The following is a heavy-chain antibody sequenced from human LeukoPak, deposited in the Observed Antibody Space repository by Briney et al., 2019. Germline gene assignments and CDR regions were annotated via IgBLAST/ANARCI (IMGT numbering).Heavy chain of an antibody. V-gene: IGHV4-59*12. CDR2: IYYSGST. D-gene: IGHD2-2*02. CDR1: GGSISSYY. Sequence: KSSEILSLTCTVSGGSISSYYWSWIRQPPGKGLEWIGYIYYSGSTNYNPPLKSRVTISVDTSKNQFSLKLSSVAAADTAVYYCARIPWYQLLYVDYYYYGMDVWGQGTTVTVSS. CDR3: ARIPWYQLLYVDYYYYGMDV. J-gene: IGHJ6*02.